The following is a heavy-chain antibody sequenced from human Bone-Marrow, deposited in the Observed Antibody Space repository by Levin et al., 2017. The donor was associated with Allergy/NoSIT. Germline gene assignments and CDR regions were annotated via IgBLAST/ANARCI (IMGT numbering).Heavy chain of an antibody. D-gene: IGHD3-16*01. CDR1: GFSLSTSGVG. CDR3: ARIYMSPFGFSVPSGFDP. CDR2: IYWNDDK. Sequence: SGPTLVKPTQTLTLTCTFSGFSLSTSGVGVGWIRQPPGKALEWLALIYWNDDKNYSPSLKSRLTITKDTSKNQVVLTLTNMDPVDTATYHCARIYMSPFGFSVPSGFDPWGQGTLVIVSS. J-gene: IGHJ5*01. V-gene: IGHV2-5*01.